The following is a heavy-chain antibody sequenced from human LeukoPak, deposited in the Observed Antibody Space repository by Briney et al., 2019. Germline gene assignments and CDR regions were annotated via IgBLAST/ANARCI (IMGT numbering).Heavy chain of an antibody. Sequence: SETLSLTCSVSGDSVSSYYWSWIRQPPGKGLEWIGYIFYSGGTNYNLSLKSRVTISVVTSKNQFSLKLSSVTDADTAVYYCARVVVTTIYLFDPWGQGTLVTVSS. J-gene: IGHJ5*02. D-gene: IGHD2-21*02. CDR3: ARVVVTTIYLFDP. CDR1: GDSVSSYY. V-gene: IGHV4-59*02. CDR2: IFYSGGT.